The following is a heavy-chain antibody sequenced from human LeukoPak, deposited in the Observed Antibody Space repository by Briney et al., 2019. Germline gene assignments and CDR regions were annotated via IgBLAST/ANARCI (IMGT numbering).Heavy chain of an antibody. CDR3: ASTFSSSSEARY. D-gene: IGHD6-6*01. V-gene: IGHV5-10-1*01. CDR1: EKSLIYHW. Sequence: GESLKISCQGFEKSLIYHWISWVRQMPGKGLEWMGKITLSDSSATYSPSFQGHVTISADKSISTAYLQWSSLKASDTAMYYCASTFSSSSEARYWGQGTLVTVSS. CDR2: ITLSDSSA. J-gene: IGHJ4*02.